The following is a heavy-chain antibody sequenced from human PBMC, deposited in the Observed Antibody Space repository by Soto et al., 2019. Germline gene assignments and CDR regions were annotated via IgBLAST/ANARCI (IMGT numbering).Heavy chain of an antibody. Sequence: SSVKVSYKAPTRTLTSYASSCLRTARGQALEWMGGIIPISGKANYAQKLQGRMTITADESRSPAIIELSTMRPVDTAVYYCARDGGLWFGMNLIHNWFQPWGQGTLGIVSS. CDR3: ARDGGLWFGMNLIHNWFQP. J-gene: IGHJ5*02. D-gene: IGHD3-10*01. V-gene: IGHV1-69*13. CDR2: IIPISGKA. CDR1: TRTLTSYA.